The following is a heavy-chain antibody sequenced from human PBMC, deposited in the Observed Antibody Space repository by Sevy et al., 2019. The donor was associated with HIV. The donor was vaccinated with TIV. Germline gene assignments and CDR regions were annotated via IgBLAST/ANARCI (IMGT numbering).Heavy chain of an antibody. V-gene: IGHV3-7*04. CDR3: ARGYCTNGVCYYYYYGMDV. Sequence: GGSLRLSCAASGFTFSSYWMSWVRQAPGKGLEWVANIKQDGSEKYYVDSVKGRFTISRDNAKNSLYLQMNSLRAEDXAVYYCARGYCTNGVCYYYYYGMDVWGQGTTVTVSS. CDR1: GFTFSSYW. J-gene: IGHJ6*02. D-gene: IGHD2-8*01. CDR2: IKQDGSEK.